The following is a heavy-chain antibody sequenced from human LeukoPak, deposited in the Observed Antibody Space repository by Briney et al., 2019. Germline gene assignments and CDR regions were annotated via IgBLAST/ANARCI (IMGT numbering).Heavy chain of an antibody. J-gene: IGHJ5*02. D-gene: IGHD3-3*01. CDR3: ARGGVFLEWLPRRDWFDP. CDR2: INHSGST. Sequence: SETLSLTCTVSGGSISRSSYYWGWIRRTPGKGLEWIGEINHSGSTNYNPSLKSRVTISVDTSKNQFSLKLSSVTAADTAVYYCARGGVFLEWLPRRDWFDPWGQGTLVTVSS. V-gene: IGHV4-39*07. CDR1: GGSISRSSYY.